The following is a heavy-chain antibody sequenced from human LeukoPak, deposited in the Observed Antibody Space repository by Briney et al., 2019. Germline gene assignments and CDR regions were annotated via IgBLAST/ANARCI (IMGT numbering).Heavy chain of an antibody. V-gene: IGHV3-23*01. CDR3: AKDEIMVPSRP. CDR2: ISGSGSAT. D-gene: IGHD3-10*01. J-gene: IGHJ5*02. Sequence: TGGSLRLACAASGFTFGSYAMTWVGQAPGKGLERVSAISGSGSATYYADPVKGRFTISRDNSKNTLYLQMNSLRAEDTAVYYCAKDEIMVPSRPWGQGTLVTVSS. CDR1: GFTFGSYA.